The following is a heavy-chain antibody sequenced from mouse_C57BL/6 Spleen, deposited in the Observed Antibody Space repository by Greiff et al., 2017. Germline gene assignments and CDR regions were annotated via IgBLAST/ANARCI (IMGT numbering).Heavy chain of an antibody. Sequence: VQLQQSDAELVKPGASVKISCKVSGYTFTDHTIHWMKQRPEQGLEWIGYIYPRDGDTNYNGKFKGKATLTADKSSSTAYMQLSSLTSEDSAVYFCARGGDYDGAMDYWGQGTSVTGSS. CDR2: IYPRDGDT. J-gene: IGHJ4*01. CDR1: GYTFTDHT. D-gene: IGHD2-4*01. CDR3: ARGGDYDGAMDY. V-gene: IGHV1-78*01.